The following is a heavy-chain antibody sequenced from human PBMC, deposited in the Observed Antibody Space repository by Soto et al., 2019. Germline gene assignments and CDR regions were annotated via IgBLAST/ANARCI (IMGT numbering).Heavy chain of an antibody. Sequence: ASVKVSCKASGFTFTSSAVQWVRQARGQRLEWIGWIVVGSGNTNYAQKFQERVNMTRDMSTSTAYMELSSLRSEDTAVYYYAAFPLVVVTARPIYYFDYWGQGTLVTVSS. CDR2: IVVGSGNT. D-gene: IGHD2-21*02. CDR3: AAFPLVVVTARPIYYFDY. V-gene: IGHV1-58*01. J-gene: IGHJ4*02. CDR1: GFTFTSSA.